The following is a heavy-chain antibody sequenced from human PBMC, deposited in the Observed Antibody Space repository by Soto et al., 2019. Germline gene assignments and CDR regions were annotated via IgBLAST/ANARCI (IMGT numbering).Heavy chain of an antibody. CDR1: GFTFNTYG. V-gene: IGHV3-33*01. Sequence: AGGSLRLSCAASGFTFNTYGMHWVRQAPGKGLEWVAVIWYDGSLKYYADSVKGRFTISRDNSKNTLYLQINSLRAEDTAVYYCARARGYTYGPPTYWRQGTLVTVSS. D-gene: IGHD5-18*01. J-gene: IGHJ4*02. CDR2: IWYDGSLK. CDR3: ARARGYTYGPPTY.